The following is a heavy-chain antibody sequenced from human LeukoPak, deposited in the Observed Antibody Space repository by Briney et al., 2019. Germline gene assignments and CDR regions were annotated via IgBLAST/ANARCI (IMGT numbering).Heavy chain of an antibody. Sequence: GGSLRLSCVASGFTFSSYGMHWVRQAPGKGLEWVGFIRSKAYGGTTEYAASVKGRFTISRDDSKSIAYLQMNSLKTEDTAVYYCTSEMATIAGDYYYMDVWGKGTTVTISS. CDR1: GFTFSSYG. J-gene: IGHJ6*03. V-gene: IGHV3-49*04. CDR2: IRSKAYGGTT. CDR3: TSEMATIAGDYYYMDV. D-gene: IGHD5-24*01.